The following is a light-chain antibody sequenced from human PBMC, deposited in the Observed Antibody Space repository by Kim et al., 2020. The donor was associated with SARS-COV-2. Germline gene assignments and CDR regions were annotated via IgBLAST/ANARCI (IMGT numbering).Light chain of an antibody. CDR2: DAS. V-gene: IGKV3-11*01. Sequence: LGERATLSCRASQSISNYLAWYQHKPGQAPRLLIYDASNRAGGVPDRFSGSGTGTDFTLTISSLEPEDFAVYYCQQRSSWPPTLTFGGGTKVDIK. CDR1: QSISNY. J-gene: IGKJ4*01. CDR3: QQRSSWPPTLT.